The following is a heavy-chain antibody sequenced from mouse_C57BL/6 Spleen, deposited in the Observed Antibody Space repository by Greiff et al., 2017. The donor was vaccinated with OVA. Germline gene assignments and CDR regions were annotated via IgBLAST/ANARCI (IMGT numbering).Heavy chain of an antibody. CDR1: GFTFSNYW. CDR2: IRLKSDNYAT. Sequence: EVKLMESGGGLVQPGGSMKLSCVASGFTFSNYWMNWVRQSPEKGLEWVAQIRLKSDNYATHYAESVKGRFTISRDDSKSSVYLQMNNLRAEDTGIYYCTPLYDGEAYWGQGTLVTVSA. V-gene: IGHV6-3*01. D-gene: IGHD2-3*01. J-gene: IGHJ3*01. CDR3: TPLYDGEAY.